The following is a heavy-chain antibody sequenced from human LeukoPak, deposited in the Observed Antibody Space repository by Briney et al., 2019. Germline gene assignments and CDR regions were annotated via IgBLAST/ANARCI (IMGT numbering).Heavy chain of an antibody. CDR2: ISGTGGST. CDR1: GFAFSSYA. Sequence: PGGSLRLSCAASGFAFSSYAMSWVRQAPGKGLEWVSDISGTGGSTYYADSVKGRFAISRDNSKNTLYLQMNSLRAEDTAVYYCAKTKGFYGDRMDVWGQGTTVTVSS. J-gene: IGHJ6*02. CDR3: AKTKGFYGDRMDV. V-gene: IGHV3-23*01. D-gene: IGHD4-17*01.